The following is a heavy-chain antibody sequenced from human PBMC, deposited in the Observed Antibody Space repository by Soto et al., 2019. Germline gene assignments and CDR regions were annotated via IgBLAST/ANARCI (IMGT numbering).Heavy chain of an antibody. CDR2: ISSNGGST. CDR3: ARDNWRDYDILTGYPYLDY. J-gene: IGHJ4*02. V-gene: IGHV3-64*01. D-gene: IGHD3-9*01. Sequence: GGSLRLSCAASGFTFSSYSMNWVRQAPGKGLEWVSYISSNGGSTYYANSVKGRFTISRDNSKNTLYLQMGSLRAEDMAVYYCARDNWRDYDILTGYPYLDYWGQGTLVTVSS. CDR1: GFTFSSYS.